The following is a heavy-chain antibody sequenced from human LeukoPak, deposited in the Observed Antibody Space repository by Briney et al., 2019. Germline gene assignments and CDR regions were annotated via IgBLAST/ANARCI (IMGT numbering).Heavy chain of an antibody. V-gene: IGHV3-43*02. CDR1: GFIFDDYA. J-gene: IGHJ6*02. Sequence: PGGSLRLSCAASGFIFDDYAMHWVRQAPGKGLEWVSLITGDGAGTYYEDSVRGRFTISRVNSKNSLYLIMNSLRTEDTALYYCTKGRVATVGGAKYAMDVWGQGTTVTVSS. CDR2: ITGDGAGT. D-gene: IGHD5-12*01. CDR3: TKGRVATVGGAKYAMDV.